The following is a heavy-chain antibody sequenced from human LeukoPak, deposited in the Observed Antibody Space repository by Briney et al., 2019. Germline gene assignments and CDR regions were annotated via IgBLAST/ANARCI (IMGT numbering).Heavy chain of an antibody. CDR3: ARVGGPFDY. CDR1: GGSISSYP. Sequence: GSLRLSCTVSGGSISSYPWSWIRQPPGKELEWIGNIYYSGSTNYNPSLKSRVTISVDTSKNQFSLKLSSVTAADTAVYYCARVGGPFDYWGQGTLVTVSS. D-gene: IGHD3-3*01. V-gene: IGHV4-59*08. J-gene: IGHJ4*02. CDR2: IYYSGST.